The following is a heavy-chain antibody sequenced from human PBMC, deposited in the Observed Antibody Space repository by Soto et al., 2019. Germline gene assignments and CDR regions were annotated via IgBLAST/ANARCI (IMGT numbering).Heavy chain of an antibody. Sequence: PGGSLRLSCAASGFTFSTYGMSWVRQAPGKGLEWVSGISASGGSTYYADSVKGRFTISRDNSKSTMYLQMNSLRAEDTALYYCAKSNRPTATFDYWGQGTLVTVSS. CDR2: ISASGGST. J-gene: IGHJ4*02. V-gene: IGHV3-23*01. CDR1: GFTFSTYG. CDR3: AKSNRPTATFDY. D-gene: IGHD4-4*01.